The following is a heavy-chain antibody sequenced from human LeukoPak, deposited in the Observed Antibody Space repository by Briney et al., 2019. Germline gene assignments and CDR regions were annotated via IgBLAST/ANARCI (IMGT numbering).Heavy chain of an antibody. CDR2: ISGSGGST. CDR3: AKDQRQAAAGQRYGMDV. CDR1: GFTFSSYA. D-gene: IGHD6-13*01. Sequence: GGSLRLSCAASGFTFSSYAMSWVRQAPGKGLEWVSAISGSGGSTYYADPVKGRFTISRDNSKNTLYLQMNSLRAEDTAVYYCAKDQRQAAAGQRYGMDVWGQGTTVTVSS. V-gene: IGHV3-23*01. J-gene: IGHJ6*02.